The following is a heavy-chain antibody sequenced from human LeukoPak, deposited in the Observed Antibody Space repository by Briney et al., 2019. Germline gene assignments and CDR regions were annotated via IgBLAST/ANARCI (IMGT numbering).Heavy chain of an antibody. D-gene: IGHD3-16*02. V-gene: IGHV4-34*01. CDR1: GGSFSGYY. CDR3: ARGHFYDYIWGSYRPDAFDI. J-gene: IGHJ3*02. Sequence: SETLSLTCAVYGGSFSGYYWSWIRQPPGKGLEWIGEINHSGSTNYNPSLKSRVTISVDTSKNQFSLKLSSVTVADTAVYYCARGHFYDYIWGSYRPDAFDIWGQGTMVTVSS. CDR2: INHSGST.